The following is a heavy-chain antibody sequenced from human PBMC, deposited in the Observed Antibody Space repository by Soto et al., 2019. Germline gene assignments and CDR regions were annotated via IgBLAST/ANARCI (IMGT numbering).Heavy chain of an antibody. CDR3: AVLTGGYYDSSGYYTGYFDY. CDR1: GFTFSSYA. D-gene: IGHD3-22*01. CDR2: ISGSGGST. V-gene: IGHV3-23*01. Sequence: GGSLRLSCAASGFTFSSYAMSWVRQAPGKGLEWVSAISGSGGSTYYADSVKGRFTISRDNSKNTLYLQMNSLRAEDTAVYYCAVLTGGYYDSSGYYTGYFDYWGQGTLVTVSS. J-gene: IGHJ4*02.